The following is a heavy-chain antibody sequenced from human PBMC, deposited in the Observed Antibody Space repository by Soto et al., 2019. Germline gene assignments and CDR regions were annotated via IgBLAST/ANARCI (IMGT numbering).Heavy chain of an antibody. D-gene: IGHD3-22*01. CDR1: GFTFSSYA. J-gene: IGHJ5*02. Sequence: AGGSLRLSCAASGFTFSSYAMSWVRQAPGKGLEWASAISGSGGSTYYADSVKGRFTISRDNSKNTLYLQMNSLRAEDTAVYYCAKDRYYYVRRGYLWHYPRDQGTLVTGSS. CDR3: AKDRYYYVRRGYLWHYP. V-gene: IGHV3-23*01. CDR2: ISGSGGST.